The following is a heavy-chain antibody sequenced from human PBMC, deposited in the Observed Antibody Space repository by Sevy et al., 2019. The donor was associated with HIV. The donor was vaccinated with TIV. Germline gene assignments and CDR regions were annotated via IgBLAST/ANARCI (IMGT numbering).Heavy chain of an antibody. CDR3: AREGCSKPHDY. Sequence: GGSLRLSCAASGFTFSNYAMSWVRQAPGKGLEWVSSYSFGCGKINYADSVKGRFTISVDNSKNTLYLQMNSLRAEDTALYYCAREGCSKPHDYWGQGTLVTVSS. J-gene: IGHJ4*02. D-gene: IGHD2-2*01. V-gene: IGHV3-23*01. CDR1: GFTFSNYA. CDR2: YSFGCGKI.